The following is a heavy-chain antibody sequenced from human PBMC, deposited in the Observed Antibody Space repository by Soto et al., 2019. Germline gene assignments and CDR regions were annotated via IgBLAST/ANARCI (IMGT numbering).Heavy chain of an antibody. CDR3: APAITRVRGVINN. V-gene: IGHV4-31*03. CDR1: GGSISSGGYY. D-gene: IGHD3-10*01. J-gene: IGHJ4*02. Sequence: QVQLQESGPGLVKPSQTLSLTCTVSGGSISSGGYYWSWIRQHPGKGLEWIGYIYYSGSTYYNPSLKGRVXXSXDXXKNQFSLKLSSVTAADTAVYYCAPAITRVRGVINNWGQGTLVTVSS. CDR2: IYYSGST.